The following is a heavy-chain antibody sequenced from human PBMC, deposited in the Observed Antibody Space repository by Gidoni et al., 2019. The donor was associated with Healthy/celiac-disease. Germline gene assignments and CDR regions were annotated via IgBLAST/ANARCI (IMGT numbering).Heavy chain of an antibody. CDR3: ARDGLAYGMDV. V-gene: IGHV4-39*07. Sequence: QLHLQASCPGLVKPSETLSLTCTVSCGAISSSSYYWGWNRQPPGKGLEWIGSIYYSGSAYYNPSLKGRVTISVDTSKNQFSMKLSSVTAADTAVYYCARDGLAYGMDVWGKGTTVTVSS. CDR1: CGAISSSSYY. D-gene: IGHD5-12*01. J-gene: IGHJ6*04. CDR2: IYYSGSA.